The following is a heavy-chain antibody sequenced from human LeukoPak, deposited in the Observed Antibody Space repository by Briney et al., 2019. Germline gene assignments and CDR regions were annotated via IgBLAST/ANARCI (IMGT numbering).Heavy chain of an antibody. CDR3: ARESPAVAGGHRWFDP. CDR1: GFTFSSYA. V-gene: IGHV3-30-3*01. J-gene: IGHJ5*02. Sequence: GGSLRLSCAASGFTFSSYAMHWVRQAPGKGLEWVAVISYDGSNKYYVDSVKGRFTISRDNSKNTLYLQMNSLRAEDTAVYYCARESPAVAGGHRWFDPWGQGTLVTVSS. D-gene: IGHD6-19*01. CDR2: ISYDGSNK.